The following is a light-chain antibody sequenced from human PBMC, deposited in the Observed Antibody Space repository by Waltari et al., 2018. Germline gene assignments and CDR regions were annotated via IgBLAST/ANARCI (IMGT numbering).Light chain of an antibody. CDR1: DIGRKN. CDR3: QVWDSTTDHAI. V-gene: IGLV3-21*03. Sequence: SYVVTQPPSVSLAPGKTATITCGGDDIGRKNVCWYQQRPGQAPVLVVYDNSDRSSGVPERFSGSNSGDTATLTISRVEVGDEADFYCQVWDSTTDHAIFGGGTKVTVL. J-gene: IGLJ2*01. CDR2: DNS.